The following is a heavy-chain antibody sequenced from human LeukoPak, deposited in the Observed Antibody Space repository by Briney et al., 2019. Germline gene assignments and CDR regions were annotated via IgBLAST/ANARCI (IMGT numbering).Heavy chain of an antibody. CDR1: GFTFSSYS. J-gene: IGHJ4*02. Sequence: GGSLRLSCAASGFTFSSYSMNWVRQAPGKGLEWVSSISSSSSYIYHADSVKGRFTISRDNAKNSLYLQMNSLRAEDTAVYYCARDAGYYYGSGSSSDYWGQGTLVTVSS. CDR3: ARDAGYYYGSGSSSDY. CDR2: ISSSSSYI. D-gene: IGHD3-10*01. V-gene: IGHV3-21*01.